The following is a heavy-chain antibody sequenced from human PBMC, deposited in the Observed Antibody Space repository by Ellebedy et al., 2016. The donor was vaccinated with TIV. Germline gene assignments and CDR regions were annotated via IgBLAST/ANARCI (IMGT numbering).Heavy chain of an antibody. Sequence: GESLKISCATSGFTFSIYWMSWVRQTPGKGLEWVANINQDGSQTYYVDSMEGRFTSSRYNARNSLYLQMHTLRAEDTAVYYCARAGAIGTVDYWGQGTLVTVSA. CDR2: INQDGSQT. J-gene: IGHJ4*02. V-gene: IGHV3-7*01. CDR1: GFTFSIYW. CDR3: ARAGAIGTVDY. D-gene: IGHD1-1*01.